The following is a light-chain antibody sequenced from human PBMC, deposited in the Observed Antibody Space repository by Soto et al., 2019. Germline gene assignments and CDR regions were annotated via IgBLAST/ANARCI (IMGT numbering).Light chain of an antibody. Sequence: EIVMTQSPATLSVSPGGRATLSCRASKSVDINLAWYQQRPGQSPRLLVYGAFTRATGLPARFSGRGSGTEFTLTISSLQFEDFAVYYCHQYNNWPHTFGQGTKLEI. CDR2: GAF. J-gene: IGKJ2*01. CDR3: HQYNNWPHT. CDR1: KSVDIN. V-gene: IGKV3-15*01.